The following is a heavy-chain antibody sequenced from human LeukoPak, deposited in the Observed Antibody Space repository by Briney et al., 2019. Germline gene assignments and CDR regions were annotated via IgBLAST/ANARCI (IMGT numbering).Heavy chain of an antibody. V-gene: IGHV3-48*01. Sequence: GGSLRLSCAASGFTFSSYTMNWVRQAPGKGLEWVSYISTGSSTAYYADSVEGRFTISRDNAKNSLYLQMNSLRAEDTAVYYCARDSSLCTGGSCHKGHYFDYWGQGTLVTVSS. J-gene: IGHJ4*02. D-gene: IGHD2-15*01. CDR3: ARDSSLCTGGSCHKGHYFDY. CDR2: ISTGSSTA. CDR1: GFTFSSYT.